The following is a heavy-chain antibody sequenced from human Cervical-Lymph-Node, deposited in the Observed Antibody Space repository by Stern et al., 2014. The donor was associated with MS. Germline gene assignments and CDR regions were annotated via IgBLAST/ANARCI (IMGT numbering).Heavy chain of an antibody. CDR1: GFTFSSYA. D-gene: IGHD6-19*01. CDR3: AKGDSSGWYNTFDY. J-gene: IGHJ4*02. V-gene: IGHV3-23*04. CDR2: IINNGGST. Sequence: EDQLVESGGGLVQPGGSLRLSCAASGFTFSSYAMNWVRQAPGKGLEGVSMIINNGGSTSYADSVKGRFTISSDKSRNTVYLQMNSLRVEDTAIYYCAKGDSSGWYNTFDYWGQGTLVTVSS.